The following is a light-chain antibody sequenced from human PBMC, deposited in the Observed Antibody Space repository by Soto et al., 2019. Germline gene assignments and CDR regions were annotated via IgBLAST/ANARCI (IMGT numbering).Light chain of an antibody. CDR1: HSLSSSS. J-gene: IGKJ1*01. CDR3: QQYDSTPWT. CDR2: GAS. V-gene: IGKV3-20*01. Sequence: EIVLTQSPGTLSLSPGERAALSCRASHSLSSSSLAWYQQKPGHGPRLLIYGASRRATGIPDRFSASESGTDFTLTISSLEPEDFAVYFCQQYDSTPWTFGQGTRVESK.